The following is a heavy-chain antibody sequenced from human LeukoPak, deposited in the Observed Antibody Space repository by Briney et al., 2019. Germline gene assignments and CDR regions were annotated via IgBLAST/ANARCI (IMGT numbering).Heavy chain of an antibody. V-gene: IGHV4-39*01. CDR2: IYYSGST. CDR3: ARPFSSGWYYFDY. CDR1: GGSISSSSYY. J-gene: IGHJ4*02. D-gene: IGHD6-19*01. Sequence: SETLSLTCTVSGGSISSSSYYWGWIRQPPGKGLEWIGSIYYSGSTYYNPSLKSRVTISVDTSKNQFSLKLSSVTAADTAVYYCARPFSSGWYYFDYWGQGTLVTVSS.